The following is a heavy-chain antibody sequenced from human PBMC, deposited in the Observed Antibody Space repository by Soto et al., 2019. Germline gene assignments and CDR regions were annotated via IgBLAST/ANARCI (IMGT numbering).Heavy chain of an antibody. Sequence: GGSLRLSCTPSGFIFSDYSMNWVRQAPGKGLEWISYITTTSSTMYYADSVKGRFTISRDNAKNSLYLQMNSLRDEDTAVYYCARDSSGRQYYGMDVWGRGTMVTVSS. D-gene: IGHD3-22*01. CDR3: ARDSSGRQYYGMDV. CDR2: ITTTSSTM. CDR1: GFIFSDYS. V-gene: IGHV3-48*02. J-gene: IGHJ6*02.